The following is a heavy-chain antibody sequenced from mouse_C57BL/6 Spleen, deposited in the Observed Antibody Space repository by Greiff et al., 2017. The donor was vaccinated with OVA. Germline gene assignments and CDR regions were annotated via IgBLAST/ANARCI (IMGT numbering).Heavy chain of an antibody. D-gene: IGHD2-4*01. J-gene: IGHJ3*01. CDR2: IYPRSGNT. CDR3: ARGDYDGRPAY. V-gene: IGHV1-81*01. Sequence: QVQLKQSGAELARPGASVKLSCKASGYTFTSYGISWVKQRTGQGLEWIGEIYPRSGNTYYNEKFKGKATLTADKSSSTAYMELRSLTSEDSAVYFCARGDYDGRPAYWGQGTLVTVSA. CDR1: GYTFTSYG.